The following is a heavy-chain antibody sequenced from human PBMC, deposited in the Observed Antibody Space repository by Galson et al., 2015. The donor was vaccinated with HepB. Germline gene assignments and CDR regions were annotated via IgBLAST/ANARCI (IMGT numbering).Heavy chain of an antibody. Sequence: SLRLSCAASGFILSNYGMHWVRQAPGKGLEWVALIWRDGTNKCYSDSVKGRFTISRDNSKNILYLQMNSLRAEDTAVYYCVREHNRGWYLDHWGQGTLVTVSS. CDR3: VREHNRGWYLDH. D-gene: IGHD6-19*01. CDR1: GFILSNYG. J-gene: IGHJ4*02. V-gene: IGHV3-33*01. CDR2: IWRDGTNK.